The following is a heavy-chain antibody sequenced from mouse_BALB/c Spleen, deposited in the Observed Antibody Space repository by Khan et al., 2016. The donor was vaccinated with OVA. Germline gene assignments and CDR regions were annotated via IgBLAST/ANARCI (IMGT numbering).Heavy chain of an antibody. J-gene: IGHJ3*01. CDR3: TRLGTTGWFTY. CDR1: GYSFTNYY. CDR2: IDPFNGGT. D-gene: IGHD2-13*01. Sequence: EVQRVESGPELMKPGASVKISCKASGYSFTNYYIHWVKQSHGQSLEWLGYIDPFNGGTTYNQKFKGTATLTVDKSSSTAYKHLNNLTSEDSAVYYCTRLGTTGWFTYWGQGTLVTVSA. V-gene: IGHV1S135*01.